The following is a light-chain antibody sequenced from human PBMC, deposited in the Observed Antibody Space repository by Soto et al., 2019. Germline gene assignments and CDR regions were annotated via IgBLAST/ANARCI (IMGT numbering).Light chain of an antibody. CDR1: QSVSSNN. CDR2: GVS. Sequence: EIVLTQSPGTLSLSPGERATLSCRASQSVSSNNLAWYQQKPGQPPRLLIYGVSSRATDIPDRFSGSGSGTDFTLTISRLEPEDFAVYYCQQSGNSPLFTFGHGTKVDIK. J-gene: IGKJ3*01. V-gene: IGKV3-20*01. CDR3: QQSGNSPLFT.